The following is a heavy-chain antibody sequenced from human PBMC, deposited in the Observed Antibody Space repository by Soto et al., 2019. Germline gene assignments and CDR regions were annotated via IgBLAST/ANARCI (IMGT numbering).Heavy chain of an antibody. J-gene: IGHJ4*02. Sequence: SETLSLTCTVSGGSISSSSYYWGWIRQPPGKGLEWIGSIYYSGSTYYNPSLKSRVTISVDTSKNQFSLKLSSVPAADTAVYYCARHVYSTSCYDYWGQGTLVTVSS. CDR1: GGSISSSSYY. CDR3: ARHVYSTSCYDY. D-gene: IGHD2-2*01. CDR2: IYYSGST. V-gene: IGHV4-39*01.